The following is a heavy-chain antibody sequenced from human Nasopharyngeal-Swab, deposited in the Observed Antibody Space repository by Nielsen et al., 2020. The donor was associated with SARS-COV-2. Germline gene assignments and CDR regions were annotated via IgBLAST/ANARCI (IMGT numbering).Heavy chain of an antibody. Sequence: SETLSLTCTVSGGSISGYYWSWIRQPPGKGLEWIGYIYYSGSTNYNPSLKSRVTISVDTSKNQFSLKLSSVTAADTAVYYCAGVVVPSGSFDYWGQGTLVTVSS. CDR1: GGSISGYY. CDR3: AGVVVPSGSFDY. V-gene: IGHV4-59*01. CDR2: IYYSGST. J-gene: IGHJ4*02. D-gene: IGHD2-21*01.